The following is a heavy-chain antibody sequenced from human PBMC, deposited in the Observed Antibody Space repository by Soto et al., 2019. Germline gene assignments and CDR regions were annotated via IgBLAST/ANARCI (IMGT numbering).Heavy chain of an antibody. V-gene: IGHV3-30*18. CDR1: GFTFSSYG. D-gene: IGHD3-22*01. Sequence: GGSLRLSCAASGFTFSSYGMHWVRQAPGKGLEWVAVISYDGSNKYYADSVKGRFTISRDNSKNTLYLQMNSLRAEDTAVYYCAKILLQKYYYDSSGYDYWGQGTLVTVSS. J-gene: IGHJ4*02. CDR2: ISYDGSNK. CDR3: AKILLQKYYYDSSGYDY.